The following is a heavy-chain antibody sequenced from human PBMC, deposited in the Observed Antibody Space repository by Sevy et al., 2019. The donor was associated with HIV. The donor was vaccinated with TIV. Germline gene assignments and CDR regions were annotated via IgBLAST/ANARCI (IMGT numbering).Heavy chain of an antibody. CDR3: ARESGGSSARAFDI. D-gene: IGHD1-26*01. V-gene: IGHV3-33*01. Sequence: GGSLRLSCAASGFTLSSYGMHWVRQAPGKGLEWVAVIWYDGSNKYYADSVKGRFTISRDNSKNTLYLQMNSLRAEDTAVYYCARESGGSSARAFDIWGQGTMVTVSS. J-gene: IGHJ3*02. CDR2: IWYDGSNK. CDR1: GFTLSSYG.